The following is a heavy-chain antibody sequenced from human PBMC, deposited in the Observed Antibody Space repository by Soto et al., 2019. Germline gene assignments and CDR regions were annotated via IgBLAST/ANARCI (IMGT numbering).Heavy chain of an antibody. Sequence: EVQLLESGGGLVQPGGSLRLSCAASGFTFSSYAMSWVRQAPGKGLEWVSAISGSGGSTYYADSVKGRFTISRDNSKNTLYLQMNSLRAEDAAVYYCAKHGGYGDHYGGDYWGQGTLVTVSS. CDR2: ISGSGGST. V-gene: IGHV3-23*01. CDR3: AKHGGYGDHYGGDY. D-gene: IGHD4-17*01. CDR1: GFTFSSYA. J-gene: IGHJ4*02.